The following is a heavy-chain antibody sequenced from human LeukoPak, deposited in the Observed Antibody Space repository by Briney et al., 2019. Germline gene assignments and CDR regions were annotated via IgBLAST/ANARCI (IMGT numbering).Heavy chain of an antibody. J-gene: IGHJ4*02. CDR1: GFTVNSAY. CDR2: IYTGGDT. D-gene: IGHD3-3*01. Sequence: GGSLRLSCAASGFTVNSAYMTRVRLAPGKGLEWVSVIYTGGDTYYADSVKGRFTISRDNSKNTVYLQMNSLRAEDTAVYYCARGQAIFQNFDYWGQGTLVTVSS. V-gene: IGHV3-66*01. CDR3: ARGQAIFQNFDY.